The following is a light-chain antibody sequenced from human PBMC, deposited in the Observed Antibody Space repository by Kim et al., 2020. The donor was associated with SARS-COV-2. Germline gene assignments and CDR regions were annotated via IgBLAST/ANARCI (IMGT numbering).Light chain of an antibody. Sequence: SYELTQPPSASVAPGKTARIACGENNIGSKTVHWYQQKPGQAPVLVIYYDVDRPSGIPERFSGSNSENTATLTISRVEAGDEADYYCQVWDSSGDHYVFGTGTKVTVL. J-gene: IGLJ1*01. CDR3: QVWDSSGDHYV. CDR2: YDV. V-gene: IGLV3-21*04. CDR1: NIGSKT.